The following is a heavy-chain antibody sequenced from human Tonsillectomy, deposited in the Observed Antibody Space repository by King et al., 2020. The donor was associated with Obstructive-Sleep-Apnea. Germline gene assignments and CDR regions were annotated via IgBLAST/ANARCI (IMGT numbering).Heavy chain of an antibody. CDR3: RTDGAFGEWLRAGDH. CDR2: IKSRSEGGKI. D-gene: IGHD3-10*01. CDR1: GFIFNKDW. J-gene: IGHJ4*02. V-gene: IGHV3-15*05. Sequence: VQLVQAGGGLIQPGGSLRLSCAASGFIFNKDWMSWVRLAPGKGREGVGRIKSRSEGGKIVHAAPMKGRFIISRDDYKNTLYLQMNSLTMEDTGVYYCRTDGAFGEWLRAGDHRGQGTPVTVSP.